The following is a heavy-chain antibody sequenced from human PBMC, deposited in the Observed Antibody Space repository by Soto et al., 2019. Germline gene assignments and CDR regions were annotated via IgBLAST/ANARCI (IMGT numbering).Heavy chain of an antibody. CDR2: INHSGST. D-gene: IGHD3-10*01. CDR3: ARGRGDYYGSGSYYKVVAP. J-gene: IGHJ5*02. CDR1: GGSFSGYY. V-gene: IGHV4-34*01. Sequence: QVQLQQWGAGLLKPSETLSLTCAVYGGSFSGYYWSWIRQPPGKGLEWIGEINHSGSTHYNPSLKIGATISVDTTKNQFSLKLSCVTAADTAVYYCARGRGDYYGSGSYYKVVAPWGQGTLVTVSS.